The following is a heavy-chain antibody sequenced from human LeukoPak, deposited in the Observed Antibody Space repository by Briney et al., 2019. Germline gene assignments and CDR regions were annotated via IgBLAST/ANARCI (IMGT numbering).Heavy chain of an antibody. J-gene: IGHJ4*02. CDR2: IYYSGST. CDR1: GDSISSSGYY. D-gene: IGHD6-19*01. CDR3: AHWAGSEDY. V-gene: IGHV4-30-4*08. Sequence: SETLSLTCTVSGDSISSSGYYYDWIRQPPGKGLEWIGYIYYSGSTYYNPSLKSRVTISVDTSKNQFSLKLSSVTAADTAVYYCAHWAGSEDYWGQGTLVTVSS.